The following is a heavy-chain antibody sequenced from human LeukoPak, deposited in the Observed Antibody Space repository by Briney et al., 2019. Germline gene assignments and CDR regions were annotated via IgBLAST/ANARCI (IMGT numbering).Heavy chain of an antibody. CDR2: FSSSSSTI. Sequence: PGGSLRLSCAASGFAFSSYAMSWVRQAPGKGLEWVSYFSSSSSTIYYADSVKGRFTISRDNAKNSLYLQMNSLRDEDTAVYYCARDRRGYGDYDDYWGQGTLVTVSS. CDR1: GFAFSSYA. D-gene: IGHD4-17*01. CDR3: ARDRRGYGDYDDY. J-gene: IGHJ4*02. V-gene: IGHV3-48*02.